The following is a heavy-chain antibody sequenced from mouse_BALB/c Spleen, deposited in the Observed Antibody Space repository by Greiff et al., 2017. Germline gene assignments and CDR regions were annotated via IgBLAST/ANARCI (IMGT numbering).Heavy chain of an antibody. D-gene: IGHD3-2*01. CDR2: ISYSGST. CDR3: ARWGDSSGYPYYYAMDY. Sequence: VQLQESGPSLVKPSQTLSLTCSVTGDSITSGYWNWIRKFPGNKLEYMGYISYSGSTYYNPSLKSRISITRDTSKNQYYLQLNSVTTEDTATYYCARWGDSSGYPYYYAMDYWGQGTSVTVSS. J-gene: IGHJ4*01. CDR1: GDSITSGY. V-gene: IGHV3-8*02.